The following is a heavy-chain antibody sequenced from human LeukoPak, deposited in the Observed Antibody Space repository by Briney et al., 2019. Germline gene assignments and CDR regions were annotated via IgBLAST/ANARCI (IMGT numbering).Heavy chain of an antibody. CDR3: AKDASGYYYYYYMDV. V-gene: IGHV3-30*02. CDR2: IRYDGSNK. CDR1: GFTFSSYG. J-gene: IGHJ6*03. Sequence: GGSLRLSCAASGFTFSSYGMHWVRQAPGQGLEWVAFIRYDGSNKYYADSVKGRFTISRDNSKNTLYLQMNSLRAEDTAVYYCAKDASGYYYYYYMDVWGKGTTVTVSS.